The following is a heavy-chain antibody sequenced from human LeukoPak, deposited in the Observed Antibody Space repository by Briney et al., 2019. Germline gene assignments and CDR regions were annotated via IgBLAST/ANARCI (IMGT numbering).Heavy chain of an antibody. CDR2: ISGSGGST. J-gene: IGHJ3*02. Sequence: PGGSLRLSCAASGFTFSSYAMSWVRQAPGKGLEWVSAISGSGGSTYYADSVKGRFTISRDNSKNTLYLQMNSLRAEDTAVYYCANGGTTMTNDDAFDIWAKGQWSPSLQ. CDR3: ANGGTTMTNDDAFDI. CDR1: GFTFSSYA. D-gene: IGHD3-16*01. V-gene: IGHV3-23*01.